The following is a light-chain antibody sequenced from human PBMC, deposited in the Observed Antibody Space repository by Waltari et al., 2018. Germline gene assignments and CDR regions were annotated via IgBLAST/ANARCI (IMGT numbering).Light chain of an antibody. J-gene: IGKJ2*01. V-gene: IGKV3-20*01. CDR1: QSVSSNY. CDR3: QQYGSSPPYT. Sequence: EIVLTQSPGTLSLSPGERATLSCRASQSVSSNYLVWYQQKPGQAPRLLIYGASSRATGIPDRFSGSGSVTDFTLTISRLEPDDFAVYYCQQYGSSPPYTFGQGTKLEIK. CDR2: GAS.